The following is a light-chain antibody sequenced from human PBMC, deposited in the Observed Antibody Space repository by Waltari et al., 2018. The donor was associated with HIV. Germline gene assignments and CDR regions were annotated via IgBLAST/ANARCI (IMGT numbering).Light chain of an antibody. V-gene: IGKV1-39*01. Sequence: DIQMTQSPSSLSASVGERVSITCRASQSISTYLNWYQQKPGKAPKLLIYAASSLQSGVPSRFSGSGSGTDFTLTISSLQPEDFATYYCQQSYSTPGYTFGQGTKLEIK. CDR2: AAS. CDR3: QQSYSTPGYT. CDR1: QSISTY. J-gene: IGKJ2*01.